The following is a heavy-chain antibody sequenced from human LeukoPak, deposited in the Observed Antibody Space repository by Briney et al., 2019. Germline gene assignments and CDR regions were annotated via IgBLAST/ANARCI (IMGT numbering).Heavy chain of an antibody. CDR2: IHYSGRG. CDR1: GGSISRGDYF. V-gene: IGHV4-30-4*01. CDR3: ARIPVHRGLYGWFDP. Sequence: PSQTLSLTCTVSGGSISRGDYFWTWFRQPPGKVLEWIAYIHYSGRGNYNPSLKSRVTLSVDASKNQFTLILSSVSAADTAVYYCARIPVHRGLYGWFDPWGQGILVTVSS. J-gene: IGHJ5*02. D-gene: IGHD3-10*01.